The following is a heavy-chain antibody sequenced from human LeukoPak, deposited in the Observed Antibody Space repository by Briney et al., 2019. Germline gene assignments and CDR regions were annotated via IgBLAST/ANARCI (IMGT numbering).Heavy chain of an antibody. Sequence: PSETLSLTCAVYGGSFSGYYWSWIRQPPGKGLEWIGEINHSGSTNYNPSLKSQVTISVDTSKNQFSLKLSSVTAADTAVYYCARGKGLDYWGQGTLVTVSS. J-gene: IGHJ4*02. D-gene: IGHD3-16*01. V-gene: IGHV4-34*01. CDR3: ARGKGLDY. CDR2: INHSGST. CDR1: GGSFSGYY.